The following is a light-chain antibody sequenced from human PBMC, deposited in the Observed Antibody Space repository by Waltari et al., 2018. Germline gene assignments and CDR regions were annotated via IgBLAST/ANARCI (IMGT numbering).Light chain of an antibody. Sequence: QSALTQPASVSGSPGQSITISCTGTSSEVGGFNWVSWYQQHPGKAPKVMIYDVTNRPSGVSNRFSGSKSGNTATLTISGLQAEDEADYYCMSYTSRHTMIFGGGTRLTVL. V-gene: IGLV2-14*01. CDR1: SSEVGGFNW. CDR2: DVT. CDR3: MSYTSRHTMI. J-gene: IGLJ2*01.